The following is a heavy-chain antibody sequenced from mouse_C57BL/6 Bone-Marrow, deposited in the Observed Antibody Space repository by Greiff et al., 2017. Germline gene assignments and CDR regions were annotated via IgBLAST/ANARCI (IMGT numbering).Heavy chain of an antibody. J-gene: IGHJ3*01. CDR2: IHPNSGST. Sequence: QVHVKQPGAELVKPGASVKLSCKASGYTFTSYWMHWVKQRPGQGLEWIGMIHPNSGSTNYNEKFKSKATLTVDKSSSTAYMQLSSLTSEDSAVYYCARASLYHSWFAYWGQGTLVTVSA. CDR1: GYTFTSYW. V-gene: IGHV1-64*01. CDR3: ARASLYHSWFAY. D-gene: IGHD2-1*01.